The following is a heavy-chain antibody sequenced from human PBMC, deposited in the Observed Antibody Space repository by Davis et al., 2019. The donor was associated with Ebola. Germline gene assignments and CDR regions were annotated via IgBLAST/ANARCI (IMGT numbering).Heavy chain of an antibody. CDR1: GYTFTSYG. D-gene: IGHD3-16*01. J-gene: IGHJ5*02. CDR2: ISGYSGDT. V-gene: IGHV1-18*01. Sequence: AASVKVSCKASGYTFTSYGISWVRQAPGQGLEWLGWISGYSGDTKYEQKVQDRVTLTTDTSTSTAYMELRSLRSDDTAVYYCARVEGDHKWFDPWGQGTLVTVSS. CDR3: ARVEGDHKWFDP.